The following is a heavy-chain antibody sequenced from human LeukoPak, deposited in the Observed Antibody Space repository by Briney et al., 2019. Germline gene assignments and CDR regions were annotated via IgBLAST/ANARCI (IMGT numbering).Heavy chain of an antibody. CDR1: GGSMSSNTHS. J-gene: IGHJ3*02. Sequence: SETLSLSCTVSGGSMSSNTHSWAWIRQPPGTGLEWIGSVRYGGSTYYNPSVNSRVSVSADTSKNHFSLILTSVTAADTAVYYCASVSDSSWFSIHDAFDISGQGTMVTVSS. V-gene: IGHV4-39*02. CDR2: VRYGGST. D-gene: IGHD6-13*01. CDR3: ASVSDSSWFSIHDAFDI.